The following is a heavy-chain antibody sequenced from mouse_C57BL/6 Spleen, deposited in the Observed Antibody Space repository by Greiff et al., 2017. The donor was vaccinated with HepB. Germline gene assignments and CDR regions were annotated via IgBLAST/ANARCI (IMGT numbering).Heavy chain of an antibody. V-gene: IGHV3-6*01. CDR1: GYSITSGYY. Sequence: EVQLQESGPGLVKPSQSLSLTCSVTGYSITSGYYWNWIRQFPGNKLEWMGYISYDGSNNYNPSLKNRISITRDTSKNQFFLKLNSVTTEDTATYYCARDPAQATKFDCWGQGTTLTVSS. J-gene: IGHJ2*01. CDR3: ARDPAQATKFDC. D-gene: IGHD3-2*02. CDR2: ISYDGSN.